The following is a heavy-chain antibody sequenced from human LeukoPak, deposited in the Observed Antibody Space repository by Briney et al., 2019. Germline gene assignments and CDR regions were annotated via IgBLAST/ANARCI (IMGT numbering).Heavy chain of an antibody. D-gene: IGHD5-18*01. Sequence: PGGSLRLSCAVSGFTFSSYTINWVRQAPGKGLEWVSSISSGGTYTYYAESVKGRFTISRDNSKNTLYLQMNSLRAEDTAVYYCARGYSYGYWGQGTLVTVSS. CDR2: ISSGGTYT. V-gene: IGHV3-21*04. CDR1: GFTFSSYT. CDR3: ARGYSYGY. J-gene: IGHJ4*02.